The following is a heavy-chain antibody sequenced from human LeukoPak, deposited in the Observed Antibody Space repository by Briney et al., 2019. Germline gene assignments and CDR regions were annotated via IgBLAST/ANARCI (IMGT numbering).Heavy chain of an antibody. J-gene: IGHJ6*04. CDR2: IIPIFGTA. CDR3: ARPDAAVADPHYYYGMDV. CDR1: GGTFSSYA. D-gene: IGHD6-19*01. Sequence: ASVKVSCKASGGTFSSYAISWVRQAPGQGLEWMGRIIPIFGTANYAQKFQGRVTITADESTSTAYMELSSLRSEDTAVYYCARPDAAVADPHYYYGMDVWGKGTTVTVSS. V-gene: IGHV1-69*13.